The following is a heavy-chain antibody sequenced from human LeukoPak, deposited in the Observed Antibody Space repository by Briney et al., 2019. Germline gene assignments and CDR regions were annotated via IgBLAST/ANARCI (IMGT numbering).Heavy chain of an antibody. CDR1: GYTFTGYY. J-gene: IGHJ4*02. D-gene: IGHD4-11*01. V-gene: IGHV1-2*02. CDR3: AREATVTIGY. CDR2: INPNSGGT. Sequence: ASVKVSCKASGYTFTGYYMHWVRQAPGQGLEWMGWINPNSGGTNDAQKFQGRVTMTRDTSISTACMELTRLRSDDTAVYYCAREATVTIGYWGQGTLVTVSS.